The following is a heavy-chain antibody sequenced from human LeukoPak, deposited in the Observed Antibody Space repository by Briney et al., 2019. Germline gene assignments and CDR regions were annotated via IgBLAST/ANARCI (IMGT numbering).Heavy chain of an antibody. CDR3: ARDRFPMGY. CDR2: ISSSGSTI. J-gene: IGHJ4*02. V-gene: IGHV3-48*03. D-gene: IGHD3-10*01. CDR1: GFTFSSYE. Sequence: GGSLRLSCAASGFTFSSYEMNWVRQAPGKGLEWVSYISSSGSTIYYADSVKRRFTISRDNAKNSLYLQMNSLRAEDTAVYYCARDRFPMGYWGQGTLVTVSS.